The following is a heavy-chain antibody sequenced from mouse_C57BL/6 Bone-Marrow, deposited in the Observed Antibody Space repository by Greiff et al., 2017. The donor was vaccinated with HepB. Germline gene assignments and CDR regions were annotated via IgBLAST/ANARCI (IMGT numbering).Heavy chain of an antibody. J-gene: IGHJ4*01. CDR1: GFSLTSYG. D-gene: IGHD2-4*01. V-gene: IGHV2-2*01. Sequence: VKLVESGPGLVQPSQSLSITCTVSGFSLTSYGVHWVRQSPGKGLEWLGVIWSGGSTDYNAAFISRLSISKDNSKSQVFFKMNSLQADDTAIYYCARNGITKDYYSMDYWGQGTSVTVSS. CDR3: ARNGITKDYYSMDY. CDR2: IWSGGST.